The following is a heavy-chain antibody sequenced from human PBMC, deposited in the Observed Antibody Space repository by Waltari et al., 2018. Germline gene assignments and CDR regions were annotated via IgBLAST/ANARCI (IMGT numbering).Heavy chain of an antibody. CDR3: AKVEASVTTYDAFDV. CDR2: SEYNGNNK. CDR1: GFTFHTYG. V-gene: IGHV3-30*02. J-gene: IGHJ3*01. D-gene: IGHD4-17*01. Sequence: VQLVESEGGVVQPGGSLRLSCVASGFTFHTYGMHWVRQAPGKGLEWVAFSEYNGNNKYYADSVKGRFTISRDSSKNTMYLQMDSLRPDDTAVYYCAKVEASVTTYDAFDVWGQGTMVTVSS.